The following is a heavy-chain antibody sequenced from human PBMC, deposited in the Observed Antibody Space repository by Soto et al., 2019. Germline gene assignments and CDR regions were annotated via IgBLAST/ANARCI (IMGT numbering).Heavy chain of an antibody. D-gene: IGHD6-19*01. Sequence: VQLQESGPGLVKPSETLSLTCTVSGGSMSTYYWSWFRRPPGKGLEWIGYIYYSGSTDYNPSLKSRVTISVDTSNNQFSLKLSSVTAADTAVYYCARGGWYIDYWGQGTLVTVSS. J-gene: IGHJ4*02. V-gene: IGHV4-59*01. CDR2: IYYSGST. CDR1: GGSMSTYY. CDR3: ARGGWYIDY.